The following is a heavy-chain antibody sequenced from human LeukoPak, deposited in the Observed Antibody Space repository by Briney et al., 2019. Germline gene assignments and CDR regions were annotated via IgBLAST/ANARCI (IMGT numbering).Heavy chain of an antibody. CDR3: ARDPPSSSSDY. CDR2: IKQGGSEK. V-gene: IGHV3-7*04. Sequence: GGSLRLSCAASGFTFSTYWMSWVRQAPGKGREWVTNIKQGGSEKYYVDSVKGRFTISRDNAKNSLYLQMNSLRAEDTAVYYCARDPPSSSSDYWGQGTLVTVSS. CDR1: GFTFSTYW. J-gene: IGHJ4*02. D-gene: IGHD6-13*01.